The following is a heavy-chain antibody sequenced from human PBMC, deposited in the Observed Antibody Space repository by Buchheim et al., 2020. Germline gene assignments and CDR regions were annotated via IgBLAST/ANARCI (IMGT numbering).Heavy chain of an antibody. CDR3: ARRNLAAANWDY. CDR2: SHYRGSA. V-gene: IGHV4-61*08. CDR1: GDSVSVGGYY. J-gene: IGHJ4*02. Sequence: QAQLQESGPGLVKPSETLSLTCTVSGDSVSVGGYYWSWIRQPPGKGLEWIGYSHYRGSANYNPSLRSRVTISIDTSKNQFSLKLNSVTAADTAVYFCARRNLAAANWDYWGQG. D-gene: IGHD6-13*01.